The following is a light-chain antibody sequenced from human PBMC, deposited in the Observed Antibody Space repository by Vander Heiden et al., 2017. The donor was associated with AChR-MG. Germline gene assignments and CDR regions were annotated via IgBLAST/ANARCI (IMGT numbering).Light chain of an antibody. Sequence: QSVLTQPPSASVTPGQRVTISCSGRSSNIGSNYVYWYQQLPGTAPNLLIYRNNQRPSGVPARFSGSKSGTSASLAISGLRSEDDADYYCAAWDDSLSVRFGGGTKLTVL. CDR2: RNN. CDR1: SSNIGSNY. CDR3: AAWDDSLSVR. V-gene: IGLV1-47*01. J-gene: IGLJ2*01.